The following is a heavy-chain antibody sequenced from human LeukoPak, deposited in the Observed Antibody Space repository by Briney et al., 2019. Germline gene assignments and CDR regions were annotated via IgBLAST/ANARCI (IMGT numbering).Heavy chain of an antibody. CDR2: IYYTGTT. J-gene: IGHJ4*02. D-gene: IGHD6-13*01. CDR3: AREEYSSDWYGHDS. Sequence: SETLSFTCTVSGGSISNTNYYWAWIRQPPGRGLKWIGSIYYTGTTFDNPSLKSRVTLSVDTSKNQFSLRLTSVTAADTALYYCAREEYSSDWYGHDSWGQGTLVTVSS. V-gene: IGHV4-39*07. CDR1: GGSISNTNYY.